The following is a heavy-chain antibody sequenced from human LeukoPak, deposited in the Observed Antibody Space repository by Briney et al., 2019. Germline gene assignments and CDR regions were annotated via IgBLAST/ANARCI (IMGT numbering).Heavy chain of an antibody. V-gene: IGHV4-59*01. Sequence: SETLSLTCPVSGGSISSYYWSWIRQPPGKGLEWIAYLYYSGNTNYNPSLKSRATISVDTSKNQSSLKLTSVTAADTAVYYCARVYGYNFYYFDYWGQGILVTVSS. J-gene: IGHJ4*02. CDR1: GGSISSYY. CDR3: ARVYGYNFYYFDY. CDR2: LYYSGNT. D-gene: IGHD5-24*01.